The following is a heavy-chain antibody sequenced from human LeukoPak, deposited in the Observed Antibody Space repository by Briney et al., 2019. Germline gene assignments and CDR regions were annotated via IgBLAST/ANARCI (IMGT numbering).Heavy chain of an antibody. CDR2: IIPILGIA. V-gene: IGHV1-69*04. CDR3: ARVYSSGWYEYFQH. D-gene: IGHD6-19*01. CDR1: SYTFSIYG. J-gene: IGHJ1*01. Sequence: SVKVSCKASSYTFSIYGISWVRQAPGQGLEWMGRIIPILGIANYAQKFQGRVTITADKSTSTAYMELSSLRSEDTAVYYCARVYSSGWYEYFQHWGQGTLVTVSS.